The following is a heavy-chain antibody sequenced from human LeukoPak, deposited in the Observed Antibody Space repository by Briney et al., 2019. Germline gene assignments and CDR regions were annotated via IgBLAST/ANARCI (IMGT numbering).Heavy chain of an antibody. J-gene: IGHJ5*02. D-gene: IGHD6-19*01. CDR3: ARLLSSSGWYWFDP. CDR2: IYSGGST. CDR1: GFTVSSNY. Sequence: PGGSLRLSCAASGFTVSSNYISWVRQAPGKGLEWVSVIYSGGSTYYADSVKGRFTISRDNSKNTLYLQMNSLRAEDTAVYYCARLLSSSGWYWFDPWGQGTLVTVSS. V-gene: IGHV3-66*02.